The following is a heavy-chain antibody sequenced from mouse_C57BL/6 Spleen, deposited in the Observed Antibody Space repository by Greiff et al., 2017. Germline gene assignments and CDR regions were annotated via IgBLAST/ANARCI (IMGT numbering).Heavy chain of an antibody. D-gene: IGHD1-1*01. CDR1: GYSFTGYF. CDR3: ARGEDYYGSPYFDY. V-gene: IGHV1-20*01. Sequence: EVQLQQSGPELVKPGDSVKISCKASGYSFTGYFMNWVMQSHGKSLEWIGRINPYNGDTFYNQKFKGKATLTVDKSASTALMELRSLTSEDSAVYYCARGEDYYGSPYFDYWGQGTTLTVSS. J-gene: IGHJ2*01. CDR2: INPYNGDT.